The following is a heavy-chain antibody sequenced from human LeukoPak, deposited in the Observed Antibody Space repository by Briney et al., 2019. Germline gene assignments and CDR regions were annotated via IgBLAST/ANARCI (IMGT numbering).Heavy chain of an antibody. V-gene: IGHV3-23*01. CDR2: IGGSGGST. D-gene: IGHD5-24*01. J-gene: IGHJ4*02. CDR1: GFTVSNNY. CDR3: AKVRDGYNSPIDY. Sequence: GGSLRLSCAASGFTVSNNYMSWVRQAPGKGLQWVSGIGGSGGSTYYADSVKGRFTISRDNSKNTLYLQMNSLRAEVTAIYYCAKVRDGYNSPIDYWGQGTLVTVSS.